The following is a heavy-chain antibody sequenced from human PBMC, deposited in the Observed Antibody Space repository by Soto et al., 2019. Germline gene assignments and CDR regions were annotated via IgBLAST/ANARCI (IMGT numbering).Heavy chain of an antibody. D-gene: IGHD3-3*01. Sequence: QVQLVQSGAEVKKPGSSVKVSCKASGGTFSSYTITWVRQAPGQGLEWMGGIIPIFGSANYAQRFQGRVTITADESTNTAYMELSRLRSEDTAVYYCATSDYDYYGMDVWGQGTTVTVSS. J-gene: IGHJ6*02. CDR3: ATSDYDYYGMDV. CDR1: GGTFSSYT. CDR2: IIPIFGSA. V-gene: IGHV1-69*12.